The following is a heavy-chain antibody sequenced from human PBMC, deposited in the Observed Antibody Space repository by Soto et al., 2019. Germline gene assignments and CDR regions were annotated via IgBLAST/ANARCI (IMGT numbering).Heavy chain of an antibody. V-gene: IGHV4-31*03. CDR2: IYFGGRS. CDR3: AKEIRE. J-gene: IGHJ4*02. D-gene: IGHD3-10*01. Sequence: QVQLQESGPGLVKPSQTLSLTCTVSGGSISNGGYYWTWIRQHPGKGLEWIGYIYFGGRSLYNPSLRSRISMSVDASQNQFSLAMSSLTAADTAVYYCAKEIREWGQGTLVTVSS. CDR1: GGSISNGGYY.